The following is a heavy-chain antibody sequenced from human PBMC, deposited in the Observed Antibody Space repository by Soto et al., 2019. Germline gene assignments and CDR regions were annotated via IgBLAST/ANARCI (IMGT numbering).Heavy chain of an antibody. CDR2: ISYDGSNK. J-gene: IGHJ4*02. CDR3: AKGRNYYDILTGYYSYYFDY. D-gene: IGHD3-9*01. CDR1: GFTFSSYG. Sequence: QVQLVESGGGVVQPGRSLRLSCAASGFTFSSYGMHWVRQAPGKGLEWVAVISYDGSNKYYADSVKGRFTISRDNSKNTLYLQMNRLRAEDTAVYYCAKGRNYYDILTGYYSYYFDYWGQGTLVTVSS. V-gene: IGHV3-30*18.